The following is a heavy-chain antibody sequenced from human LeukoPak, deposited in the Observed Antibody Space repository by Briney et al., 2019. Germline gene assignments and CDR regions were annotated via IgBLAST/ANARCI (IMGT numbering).Heavy chain of an antibody. CDR3: ARDRTEYYYDSSGYSPFDY. J-gene: IGHJ4*02. CDR2: IIPILGIA. Sequence: ASVKVSCKASGGTFSSYAISWVRQAPGQGLEWMGRIIPILGIANYAQKFQGRVTITADKSTSTAYMELSSLRSEDTAVYYCARDRTEYYYDSSGYSPFDYWGQGTLVTVSS. D-gene: IGHD3-22*01. CDR1: GGTFSSYA. V-gene: IGHV1-69*04.